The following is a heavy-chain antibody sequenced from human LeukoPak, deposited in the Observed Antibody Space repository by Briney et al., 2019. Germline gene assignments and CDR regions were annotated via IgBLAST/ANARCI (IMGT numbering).Heavy chain of an antibody. Sequence: PGGSLRLSCAASGFTFSSYSMNWVRQAPGKGLEWVSSISSSSSYIYYADSVKGRFTISRDNAKNSLYLQMNSLRAEDTAVYYCARVGVYDYGSGSCLDYWGQGTLVTVSS. CDR2: ISSSSSYI. D-gene: IGHD3-10*01. V-gene: IGHV3-21*01. J-gene: IGHJ4*02. CDR1: GFTFSSYS. CDR3: ARVGVYDYGSGSCLDY.